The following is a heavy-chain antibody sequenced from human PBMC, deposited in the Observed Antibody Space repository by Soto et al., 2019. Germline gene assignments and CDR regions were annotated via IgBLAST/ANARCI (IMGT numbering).Heavy chain of an antibody. J-gene: IGHJ3*01. CDR2: IWYDGSSK. CDR3: ARSPITSDAFDV. Sequence: QVQLVESGGGVVQPGRSLRLSCAASGFTFRSYGLHWVRQAPGKGLEWVAVIWYDGSSKFYGESVKGRFTISSDNYNTTLFLQMHSLRADDMAVYYCARSPITSDAFDVWGQGTMVTVSS. CDR1: GFTFRSYG. V-gene: IGHV3-33*01. D-gene: IGHD6-6*01.